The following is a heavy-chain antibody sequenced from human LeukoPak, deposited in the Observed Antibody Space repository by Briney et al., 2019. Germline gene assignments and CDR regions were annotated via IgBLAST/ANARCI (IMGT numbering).Heavy chain of an antibody. CDR1: GYTFTGYY. V-gene: IGHV1-2*02. D-gene: IGHD2-2*01. CDR2: INPNSGGT. Sequence: ASVKVSCKASGYTFTGYYMHWVRQAPGQGLEWMGWINPNSGGTNYAQKFQGRVTMTRDTSISTAYMELSRLRSDDTAVYYCAKGDIVVGPAAMVSYYYYMDVWGKGTTVTVSS. CDR3: AKGDIVVGPAAMVSYYYYMDV. J-gene: IGHJ6*03.